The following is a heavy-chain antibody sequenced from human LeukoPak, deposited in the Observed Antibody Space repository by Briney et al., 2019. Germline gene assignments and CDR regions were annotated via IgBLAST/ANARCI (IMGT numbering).Heavy chain of an antibody. J-gene: IGHJ6*02. CDR1: GFTFSSYG. Sequence: GRSLRLSYAASGFTFSSYGMHWVRQAPGKGLEWVAVISYDGSNKYYADSVKGRFTISRDNSKNTLYLQMNSLRAEDTAVYYCAKDLVFPIVPAAIPSRYGMDVWGQGTTVTVSS. V-gene: IGHV3-30*18. CDR2: ISYDGSNK. D-gene: IGHD2-2*01. CDR3: AKDLVFPIVPAAIPSRYGMDV.